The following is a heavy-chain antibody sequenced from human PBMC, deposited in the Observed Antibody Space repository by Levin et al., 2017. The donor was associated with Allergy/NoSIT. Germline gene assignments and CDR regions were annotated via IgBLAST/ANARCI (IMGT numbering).Heavy chain of an antibody. CDR1: GFTFDDYA. V-gene: IGHV3-9*01. CDR2: ISWNSGSI. Sequence: PGGSLRLSCAASGFTFDDYAMHWVRQAPGKGLEWVSGISWNSGSIGYADSVKGRFTISRDNAKNSLYLQMNSLRTEDTALYYCARDNIGLPDAFAIWGQGTMLIVSS. J-gene: IGHJ3*02. CDR3: ARDNIGLPDAFAI. D-gene: IGHD3-10*01.